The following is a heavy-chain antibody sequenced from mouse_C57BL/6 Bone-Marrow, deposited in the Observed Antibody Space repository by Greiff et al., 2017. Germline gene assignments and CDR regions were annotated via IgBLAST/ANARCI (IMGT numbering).Heavy chain of an antibody. Sequence: VQLQQSGPGLVKPSQSLSLTCSVTGYSIPSGYYWNWIRQFPGNKLEWMGYISYDGSNNYNPSLKNRISITRDTSKNQFFLKLNSVTTEDTATYYCAREGITTVVAPGAMDYWGQGTSVTVSS. CDR2: ISYDGSN. CDR3: AREGITTVVAPGAMDY. V-gene: IGHV3-6*01. D-gene: IGHD1-1*01. CDR1: GYSIPSGYY. J-gene: IGHJ4*01.